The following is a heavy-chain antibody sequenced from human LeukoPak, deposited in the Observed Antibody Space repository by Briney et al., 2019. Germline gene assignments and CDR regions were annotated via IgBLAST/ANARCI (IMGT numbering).Heavy chain of an antibody. V-gene: IGHV3-30*18. CDR3: AKRGYCRGGTCFSHDAFDI. D-gene: IGHD2-15*01. CDR2: ISYDGGNI. J-gene: IGHJ3*02. CDR1: GFIFSNYG. Sequence: GGSLRLSCAASGFIFSNYGMHWVRQAPGKGLEWVAVISYDGGNISYTDSVKGRFTISRDNSKNTLYLQMNSLRAEDTAVYYCAKRGYCRGGTCFSHDAFDIWGQGTMVTVSS.